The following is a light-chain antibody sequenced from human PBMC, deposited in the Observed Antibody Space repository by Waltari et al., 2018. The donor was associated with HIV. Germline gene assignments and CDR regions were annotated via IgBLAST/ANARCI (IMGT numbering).Light chain of an antibody. V-gene: IGKV1-9*01. CDR2: AAS. CDR1: QGISSS. J-gene: IGKJ4*01. Sequence: DIQLTQSPSFLSASVGDRVTLTCRPSQGISSSLAWYQQKPGKAPKLLIYAASTLQSGVPSRFSGSGSGTEFTLTISSLQPEDFATYYCQQLNSYPPFGGGTKVEIK. CDR3: QQLNSYPP.